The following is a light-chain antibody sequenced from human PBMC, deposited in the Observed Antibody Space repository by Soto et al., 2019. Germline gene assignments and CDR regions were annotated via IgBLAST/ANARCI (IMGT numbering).Light chain of an antibody. J-gene: IGKJ1*01. CDR2: GAS. CDR3: QQYNNWPPWT. V-gene: IGKV3-15*01. Sequence: EIGMTQSPATLSVSPGERATLSCRVSQSVSSNLAWYQQKPGQAPRLLIYGASTRATGIPARFSGSGSGTEYTLTISSLQSEDFAVYYCQQYNNWPPWTFGQGTKVEIK. CDR1: QSVSSN.